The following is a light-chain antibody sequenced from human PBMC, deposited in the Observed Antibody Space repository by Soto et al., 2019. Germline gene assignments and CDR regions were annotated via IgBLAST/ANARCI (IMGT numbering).Light chain of an antibody. J-gene: IGLJ2*01. Sequence: QSLLAQPASVSGSPGQSITISCTGTSSDVGAFNYVSWYQQHPGKVPKLMIYDVSNRPSGVSNRFSGSKSGNTASLTITGLQPEDEADYYCSSYTSTYAVSFGGGTKLTVL. CDR3: SSYTSTYAVS. CDR2: DVS. V-gene: IGLV2-14*01. CDR1: SSDVGAFNY.